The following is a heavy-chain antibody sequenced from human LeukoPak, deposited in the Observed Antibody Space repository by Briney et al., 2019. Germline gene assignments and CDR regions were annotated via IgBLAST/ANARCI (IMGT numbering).Heavy chain of an antibody. D-gene: IGHD6-19*01. CDR1: GGSISSYY. V-gene: IGHV4-59*12. J-gene: IGHJ4*02. CDR3: ARAISSDSSGWFFDY. Sequence: SETLSLTCTVSGGSISSYYWSWIRQPPGKGLEWIGYIYHSGSTYYNPSLKSRVTISVDRSKNQFSLKLSSVTAADTAVYYCARAISSDSSGWFFDYWGQGTLVTVSS. CDR2: IYHSGST.